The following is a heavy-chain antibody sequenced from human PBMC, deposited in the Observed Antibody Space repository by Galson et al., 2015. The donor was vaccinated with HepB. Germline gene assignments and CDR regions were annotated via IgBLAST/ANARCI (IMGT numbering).Heavy chain of an antibody. V-gene: IGHV4-30-2*01. CDR3: ARSKDESGRYRYYYMDV. D-gene: IGHD3-10*01. Sequence: TLSLTCDVSGGSLVSEGHAWSWIRQAPGKALEWIGYIYHKGNTYYNPSLKSRVTISIDRSKSQYFLSLTSVTAADTAVYYCARSKDESGRYRYYYMDVWGKGTPVTVSS. CDR2: IYHKGNT. J-gene: IGHJ6*03. CDR1: GGSLVSEGHA.